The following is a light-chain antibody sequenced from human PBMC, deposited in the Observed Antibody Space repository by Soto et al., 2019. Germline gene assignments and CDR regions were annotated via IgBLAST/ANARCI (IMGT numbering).Light chain of an antibody. J-gene: IGKJ2*03. CDR1: QSVSSN. CDR2: RAS. Sequence: EIVMTQSPATLSVSPGERATLSCRASQSVSSNLAWYQQKPGQAPRLLIYRASTRAAGIPGRFSGSGSGTEFNLTISSLQSEDVAVYYCQQYKNWPSYGFGQGTNLEIK. CDR3: QQYKNWPSYG. V-gene: IGKV3-15*01.